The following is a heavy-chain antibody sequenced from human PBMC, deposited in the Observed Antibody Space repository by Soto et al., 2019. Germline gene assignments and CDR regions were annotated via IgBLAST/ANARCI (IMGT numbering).Heavy chain of an antibody. V-gene: IGHV2-5*02. Sequence: QITLKESGPTLVKPTQTLTLTCTFSGFSLSTSGVGVGWIRQPPGKALEWLALIYWDDDKRYSPSLKSRPTITKYTSKIQVVHTRTYMEPLDTTTYYCAHESDESRGFDPWGQGTLVTVSS. CDR3: AHESDESRGFDP. CDR1: GFSLSTSGVG. J-gene: IGHJ5*02. CDR2: IYWDDDK.